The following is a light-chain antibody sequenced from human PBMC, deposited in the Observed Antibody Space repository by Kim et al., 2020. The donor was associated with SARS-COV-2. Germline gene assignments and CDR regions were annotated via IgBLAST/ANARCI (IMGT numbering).Light chain of an antibody. CDR3: QAWDSSTSLVV. J-gene: IGLJ2*01. CDR2: QDS. V-gene: IGLV3-1*01. CDR1: KLGDKY. Sequence: PGQTASITCSGDKLGDKYACWYQQKPGQSPVLVIYQDSKRPSGIPERFSGSNSGNTATLTISGTQAMDEADYYCQAWDSSTSLVVFGGGTQLTVL.